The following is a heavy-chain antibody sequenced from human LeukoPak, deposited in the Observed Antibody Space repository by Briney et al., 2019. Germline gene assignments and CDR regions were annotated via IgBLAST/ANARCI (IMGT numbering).Heavy chain of an antibody. D-gene: IGHD6-19*01. J-gene: IGHJ4*02. Sequence: GGSLRLSCAASGFTVSSYAMSWVHQAPGKGLEWVSAISGSGGSTYYADSVEGRFTISRDNSKNTLYLQMNSLRAEDTAVYYCAKGYSSGWYVFDYWGQGTLVTVSS. V-gene: IGHV3-23*01. CDR1: GFTVSSYA. CDR2: ISGSGGST. CDR3: AKGYSSGWYVFDY.